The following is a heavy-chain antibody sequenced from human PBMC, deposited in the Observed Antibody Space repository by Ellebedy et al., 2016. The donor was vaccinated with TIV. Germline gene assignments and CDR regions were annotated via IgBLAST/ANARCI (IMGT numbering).Heavy chain of an antibody. D-gene: IGHD3-22*01. CDR1: GFTFSSYS. V-gene: IGHV3-21*01. Sequence: PGGSLRLSCAASGFTFSSYSMNWVRQAPGKGLEWVSYISGSSGHIYYADSVKGRFTISRDNAKNSLYLQMNSRRAEDTALYFCARGYHYDSSGYKVPLDYWGQGTLVTVSS. J-gene: IGHJ4*02. CDR2: ISGSSGHI. CDR3: ARGYHYDSSGYKVPLDY.